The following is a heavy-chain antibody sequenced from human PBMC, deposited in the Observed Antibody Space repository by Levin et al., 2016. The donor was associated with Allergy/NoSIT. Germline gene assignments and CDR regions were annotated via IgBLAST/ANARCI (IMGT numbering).Heavy chain of an antibody. Sequence: WIRQPPGKGLEWIGYIYYSGSTNYNPSLKSRVTISVDTSKNQFSLKLSSVTAADTAVYYCAATSGSSQKGFDYWGQGTLVTVSS. CDR3: AATSGSSQKGFDY. CDR2: IYYSGST. V-gene: IGHV4-59*01. D-gene: IGHD6-13*01. J-gene: IGHJ4*02.